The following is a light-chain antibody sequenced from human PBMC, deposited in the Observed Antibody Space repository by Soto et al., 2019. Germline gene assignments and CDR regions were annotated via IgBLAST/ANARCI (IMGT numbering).Light chain of an antibody. V-gene: IGKV1-5*01. CDR3: QQYKIYSPWA. CDR1: QSDNIW. Sequence: DIQMTQSPSTLSASVGDRVTITCRARQSDNIWLAWYQQKPGKAPRLLIYDASSLESGVPSRFSGSGSDTEFTLTISSLKPDDIATYYCQQYKIYSPWAFGEGTKVDIK. CDR2: DAS. J-gene: IGKJ1*01.